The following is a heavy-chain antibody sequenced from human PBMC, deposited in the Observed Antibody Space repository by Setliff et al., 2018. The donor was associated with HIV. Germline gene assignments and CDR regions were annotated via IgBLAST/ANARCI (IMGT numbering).Heavy chain of an antibody. CDR3: ARDLFTSGSDRSRQAGYYYYYYMDV. CDR1: GYTFTSYY. Sequence: ASVKVSCKASGYTFTSYYMHWVRQAPGQGLEWMGIINPSSGSTTYAQKFQGRVTMTRDTSTSTVYMELSSLRSDDTAVYYCARDLFTSGSDRSRQAGYYYYYYMDVWGKGTTVTVSS. J-gene: IGHJ6*03. D-gene: IGHD3-10*01. CDR2: INPSSGST. V-gene: IGHV1-46*01.